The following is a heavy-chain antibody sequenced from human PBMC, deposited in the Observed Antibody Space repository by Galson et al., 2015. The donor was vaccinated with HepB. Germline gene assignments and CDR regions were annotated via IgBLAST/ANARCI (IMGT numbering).Heavy chain of an antibody. D-gene: IGHD2-15*01. CDR2: INTNGGST. Sequence: SLRLSCAASGFTFSSYAMHWVRQAPGKGLAYVSAINTNGGSTNYASSVKGRFTISRDNSKNTLYLQMGSLRAEDMAVYYCARLYCSGCSCFFDFLGQGTLVTVSS. J-gene: IGHJ4*02. V-gene: IGHV3-64*01. CDR1: GFTFSSYA. CDR3: ARLYCSGCSCFFDF.